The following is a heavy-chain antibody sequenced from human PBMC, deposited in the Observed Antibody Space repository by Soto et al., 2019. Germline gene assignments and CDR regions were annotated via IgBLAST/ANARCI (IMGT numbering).Heavy chain of an antibody. CDR1: EDTFRNYA. D-gene: IGHD3-22*01. V-gene: IGHV1-69*06. CDR2: IIPIFCTA. J-gene: IGHJ2*01. Sequence: QVELVQSGAEVKKPGSSVKVSCQASEDTFRNYAISWLRQAPGQGLEWMGGIIPIFCTANYAQKLQGRGTITADTSANTVYLELSSLRSEDTSVYYCASTKYDSSAYYYWYLGLWGRGTLVTVSS. CDR3: ASTKYDSSAYYYWYLGL.